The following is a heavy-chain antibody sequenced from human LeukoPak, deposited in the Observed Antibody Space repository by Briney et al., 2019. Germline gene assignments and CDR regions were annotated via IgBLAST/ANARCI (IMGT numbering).Heavy chain of an antibody. J-gene: IGHJ3*02. V-gene: IGHV3-9*01. Sequence: GGSLRLSYVASGFMFDDYAIHWVRQAPGKGLEWVSGVGWHGGSIGYADSVKGRFTVSRDNAKRSLYLQMNSLRAGDTALYHCTKDKSARSSYGDAFDIWGQGTVVTVSS. CDR3: TKDKSARSSYGDAFDI. CDR1: GFMFDDYA. D-gene: IGHD6-6*01. CDR2: VGWHGGSI.